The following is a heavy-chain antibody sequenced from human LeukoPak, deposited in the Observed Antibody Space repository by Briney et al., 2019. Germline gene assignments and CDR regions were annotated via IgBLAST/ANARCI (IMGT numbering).Heavy chain of an antibody. CDR1: GYTFTSYD. J-gene: IGHJ4*02. Sequence: ASVKVSCKASGYTFTSYDINWVRQATGQGLEWMGWMNPNSGNTGYAQKFQGRVTMTRNTSISTAYMELSSLRSEDTAVYYCARDHIAVAGTGDYWGQGTLVTVSS. CDR3: ARDHIAVAGTGDY. D-gene: IGHD6-19*01. V-gene: IGHV1-8*01. CDR2: MNPNSGNT.